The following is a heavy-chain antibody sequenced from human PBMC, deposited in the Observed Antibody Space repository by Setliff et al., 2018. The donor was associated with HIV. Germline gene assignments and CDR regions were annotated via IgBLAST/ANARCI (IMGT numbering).Heavy chain of an antibody. Sequence: GASLKVSCKASGGTFSSYAISWVRQAPGQGLEWMGGIIPIFGTANYAQKFQGRVTITADESTSTAYMELSSLRSEDTAVYYCARGSSGYDNFDYWGQGTLVTVSS. V-gene: IGHV1-69*13. CDR3: ARGSSGYDNFDY. J-gene: IGHJ4*02. CDR1: GGTFSSYA. CDR2: IIPIFGTA. D-gene: IGHD5-12*01.